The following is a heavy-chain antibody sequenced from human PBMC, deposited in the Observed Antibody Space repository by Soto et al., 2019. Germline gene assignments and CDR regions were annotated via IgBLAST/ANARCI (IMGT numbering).Heavy chain of an antibody. CDR2: ISGYNGNT. CDR1: GYTFTSYG. D-gene: IGHD4-17*01. Sequence: QVQLVQSGAEVKKPGASVKVSCKASGYTFTSYGISWVRQAPGQGLEWMGSISGYNGNTNFAQKLQGRGPMTTDSSMTTAYTGLRSVRSDDTAVYYCARFDYGDAYYLDYWGQGTLVTVSA. CDR3: ARFDYGDAYYLDY. J-gene: IGHJ4*02. V-gene: IGHV1-18*01.